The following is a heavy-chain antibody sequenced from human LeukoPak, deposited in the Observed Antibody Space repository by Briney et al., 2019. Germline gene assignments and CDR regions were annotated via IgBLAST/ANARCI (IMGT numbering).Heavy chain of an antibody. D-gene: IGHD3-9*01. Sequence: SVKVSCKASGGTFSSYAISWVRQAPGQGLEWVGWIRGDNGNTNYAQKLQGRVTMTTDTSTSTAYMELRSLGSDETAVYYCARVDLLAGYYFFDYWGQGTLVTVSS. V-gene: IGHV1-18*01. J-gene: IGHJ4*02. CDR2: IRGDNGNT. CDR1: GGTFSSYA. CDR3: ARVDLLAGYYFFDY.